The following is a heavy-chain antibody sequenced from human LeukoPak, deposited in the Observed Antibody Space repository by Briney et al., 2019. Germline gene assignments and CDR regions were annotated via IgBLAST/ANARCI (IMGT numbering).Heavy chain of an antibody. CDR3: ARLGIAAAGHTLFDY. J-gene: IGHJ4*02. CDR1: GYTFSNYG. Sequence: GASVKVSCKASGYTFSNYGITWVRQAPGQGLEWMGIINPSGGSTSYAQKFQGRVTMTRDTSTSTVYMELSSLRSEDTAVYYCARLGIAAAGHTLFDYWGQGTLVTVSS. V-gene: IGHV1-46*01. D-gene: IGHD6-13*01. CDR2: INPSGGST.